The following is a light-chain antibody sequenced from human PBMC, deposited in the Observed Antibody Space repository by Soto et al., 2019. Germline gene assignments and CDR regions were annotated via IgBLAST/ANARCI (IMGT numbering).Light chain of an antibody. Sequence: QSALTQPASVSGSPGQSITISCTGTSSDVGGYNYVSWYQQHPGKAPKLMIYEVSNRPSGVSNRFSGSKSGNTASLTISGLQAADEADYYCSSYKSSSTLFVFGGGTKLTVL. CDR1: SSDVGGYNY. CDR2: EVS. J-gene: IGLJ2*01. CDR3: SSYKSSSTLFV. V-gene: IGLV2-14*01.